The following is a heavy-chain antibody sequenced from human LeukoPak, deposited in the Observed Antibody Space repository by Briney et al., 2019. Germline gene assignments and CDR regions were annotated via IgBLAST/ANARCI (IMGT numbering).Heavy chain of an antibody. CDR1: GFTFSNSG. CDR2: VSASSSFI. CDR3: ARERDCGRFSCGAYYFQS. J-gene: IGHJ4*02. V-gene: IGHV3-21*01. D-gene: IGHD2-15*01. Sequence: GGSLRLSCIASGFTFSNSGMNWVRQAPGKGLEWVSSVSASSSFIHYSDSVKGRFTISRDNAKNSVHLQMNSLRAEDTVVYFCARERDCGRFSCGAYYFQSWGQGTLVTVSS.